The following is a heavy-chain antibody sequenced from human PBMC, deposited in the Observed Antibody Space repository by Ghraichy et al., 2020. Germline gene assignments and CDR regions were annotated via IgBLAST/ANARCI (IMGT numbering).Heavy chain of an antibody. V-gene: IGHV3-33*01. CDR2: IWYDGSNA. Sequence: GGSLRLSCEASGFTFSSYGMHWVRQAPGKGLEWVAVIWYDGSNAYYADSVKGRFTISRDNSKNTLYVQMNSLRAEDTAVYYCARGLKYGDYSPRTLDYWGQGTLVTVSS. J-gene: IGHJ4*02. CDR1: GFTFSSYG. CDR3: ARGLKYGDYSPRTLDY. D-gene: IGHD4-17*01.